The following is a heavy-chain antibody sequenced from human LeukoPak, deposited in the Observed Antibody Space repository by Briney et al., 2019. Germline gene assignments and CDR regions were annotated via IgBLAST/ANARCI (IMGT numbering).Heavy chain of an antibody. V-gene: IGHV3-23*01. CDR2: INDRGIAT. Sequence: GGSLRLSCAASGFTFSNYAMSWVRQAPGKGLEWVSTINDRGIATYYADSVKGRFTISRDNAKNSLYLQMNSLRAEDTAVYYCARAPIAAAGYFDYWGQGTLVTVSS. CDR1: GFTFSNYA. D-gene: IGHD6-13*01. J-gene: IGHJ4*02. CDR3: ARAPIAAAGYFDY.